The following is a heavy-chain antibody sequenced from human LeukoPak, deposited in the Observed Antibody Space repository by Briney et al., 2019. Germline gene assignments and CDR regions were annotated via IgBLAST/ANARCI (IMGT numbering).Heavy chain of an antibody. CDR3: ARDVASSTYHFESSGLLDY. D-gene: IGHD3-22*01. V-gene: IGHV3-21*01. J-gene: IGHJ4*02. CDR1: GFTFSSYS. Sequence: GGSLRLSCAATGFTFSSYSMNWVRQAPGKGLEWVSAISGSGGSTYYADSVKGRLTISRDNAKKSLYLQMDSLRGEDTAVYYCARDVASSTYHFESSGLLDYWGQGTLVTVSS. CDR2: ISGSGGST.